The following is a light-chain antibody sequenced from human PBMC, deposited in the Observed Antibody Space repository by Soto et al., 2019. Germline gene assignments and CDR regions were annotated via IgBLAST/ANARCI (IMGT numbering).Light chain of an antibody. V-gene: IGLV2-14*01. Sequence: QSVLSQPASVSGSPGQSISISCTGTSSDVGGYNFVSWFQQDPGKAPKLMIYEVSNRPSGVSNRFSGSKSGNTASLTISGLQAEDEADYYCSANSTRSTYVVLTGTKGTVL. CDR1: SSDVGGYNF. J-gene: IGLJ1*01. CDR2: EVS. CDR3: SANSTRSTYV.